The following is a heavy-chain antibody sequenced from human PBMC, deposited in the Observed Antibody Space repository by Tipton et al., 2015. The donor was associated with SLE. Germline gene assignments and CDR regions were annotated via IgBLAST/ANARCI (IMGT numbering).Heavy chain of an antibody. J-gene: IGHJ3*02. CDR3: AKDLQQWLGADAFDI. Sequence: SLRLSCAASGFTFSSYGMHWVRQAPGKGLEWVAAISFDGITRLYADSVKGRLTVSRDNSKNTLYLQMNSLRAEDTAVYYCAKDLQQWLGADAFDIWGQGTMVTVSS. CDR2: ISFDGITR. D-gene: IGHD6-19*01. V-gene: IGHV3-30*18. CDR1: GFTFSSYG.